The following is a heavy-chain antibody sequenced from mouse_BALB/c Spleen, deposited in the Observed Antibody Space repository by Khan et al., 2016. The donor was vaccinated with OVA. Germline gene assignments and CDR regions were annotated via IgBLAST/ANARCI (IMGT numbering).Heavy chain of an antibody. Sequence: VQLQQSGAELAKPGASVKMSCTASGYTFTSYWMHWIKQRPGQGLEWIGYINPTSGYTDYNQKFKDKATLTADKSSSTAYMQLSSLTSDDSAVYCCARDRVDYWGQGTAVTVSS. CDR2: INPTSGYT. CDR3: ARDRVDY. J-gene: IGHJ2*01. CDR1: GYTFTSYW. V-gene: IGHV1-7*01.